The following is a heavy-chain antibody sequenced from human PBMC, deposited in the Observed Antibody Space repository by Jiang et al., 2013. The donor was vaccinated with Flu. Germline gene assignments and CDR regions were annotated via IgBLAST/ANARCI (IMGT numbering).Heavy chain of an antibody. CDR2: IDPSDSYT. Sequence: GAEVKKPGESLRISCQASGYNFTSTWISWVRQMPGKGLEWMGRIDPSDSYTNYIPSFRGHVTFSLDRSITTAYLQWSSLKASDTAMYYCARLSGGTLDYWGQGTLVTASS. CDR1: GYNFTSTW. V-gene: IGHV5-10-1*01. CDR3: ARLSGGTLDY. D-gene: IGHD1-14*01. J-gene: IGHJ4*02.